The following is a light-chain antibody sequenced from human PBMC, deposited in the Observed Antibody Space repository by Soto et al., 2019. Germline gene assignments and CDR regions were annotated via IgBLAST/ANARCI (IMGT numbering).Light chain of an antibody. J-gene: IGKJ4*01. CDR3: QQYDNLPLT. CDR2: DVS. Sequence: DIQMTQSPSSLSASVGDRVTITCQASQDITKYLNWYQQKPGKAPKLLIYDVSNLETGVPVRFSGSGSGTHFTLTISSLLLEDIATYYCQQYDNLPLTFGGGTRVEI. V-gene: IGKV1-33*01. CDR1: QDITKY.